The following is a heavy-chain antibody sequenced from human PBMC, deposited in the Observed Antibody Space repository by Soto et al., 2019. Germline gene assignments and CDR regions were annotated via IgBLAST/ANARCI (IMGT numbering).Heavy chain of an antibody. CDR2: INAGNGNT. J-gene: IGHJ6*02. D-gene: IGHD3-3*01. Sequence: ASVKVSCKASGYTFTSYAMHWVRQAPGQRLEWMGWINAGNGNTKYSQKLQGRVTITRDTSASTAYMELSSLKTEDTAVYYCTTLSITIFGVVLMDVWGQGTTVTVSS. CDR3: TTLSITIFGVVLMDV. CDR1: GYTFTSYA. V-gene: IGHV1-3*01.